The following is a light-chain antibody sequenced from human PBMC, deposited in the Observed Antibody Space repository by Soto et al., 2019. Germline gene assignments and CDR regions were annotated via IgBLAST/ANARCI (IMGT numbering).Light chain of an antibody. CDR1: SSDVGGYNY. Sequence: QSVLTQPASVSGSPGQSITISCTGTSSDVGGYNYVSWYQQHPGKAPKLMIYEVSNRPSGVSNRFSGSKSGNTASLTISGLQAEDEAAYYCSSYTSRRTLVFGTGTKLTVL. V-gene: IGLV2-14*01. J-gene: IGLJ1*01. CDR3: SSYTSRRTLV. CDR2: EVS.